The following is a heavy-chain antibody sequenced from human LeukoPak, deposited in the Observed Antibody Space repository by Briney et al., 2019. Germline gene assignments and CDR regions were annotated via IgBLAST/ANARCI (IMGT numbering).Heavy chain of an antibody. D-gene: IGHD3-9*01. CDR2: IWFDGSNK. CDR3: ARQNDILTGYYRTSCFDY. CDR1: GFTFSSYG. J-gene: IGHJ4*02. V-gene: IGHV3-33*01. Sequence: HPGRSLRLSCAASGFTFSSYGMHWVRKAPGKGLEWVAVIWFDGSNKYYADSVKGRFTISRDNSKNTLYMQMNSLRAEDTAVYYCARQNDILTGYYRTSCFDYWGQGTLVTVSS.